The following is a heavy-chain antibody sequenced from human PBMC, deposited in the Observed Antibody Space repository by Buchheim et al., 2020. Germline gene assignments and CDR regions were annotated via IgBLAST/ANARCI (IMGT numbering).Heavy chain of an antibody. CDR2: ISSSTTTI. V-gene: IGHV3-48*02. CDR3: ARDRLGGGF. CDR1: GFTFSSYA. Sequence: EIQLVESGGDLVQPGGSLRLSCAASGFTFSSYAMNWVRQGPGKGLEWIAYISSSTTTIYYADSVEGRFTVSRDNDRNTLCLQMDSLRDEDTAVYYCARDRLGGGFWGQGTL. D-gene: IGHD6-25*01. J-gene: IGHJ4*02.